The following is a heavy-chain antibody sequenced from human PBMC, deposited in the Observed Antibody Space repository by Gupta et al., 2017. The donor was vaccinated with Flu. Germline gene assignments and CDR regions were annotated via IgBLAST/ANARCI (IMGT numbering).Heavy chain of an antibody. J-gene: IGHJ1*01. CDR3: TQKSVSIEH. CDR2: ASYTGDDT. Sequence: EVQLLESGGGLIQPGGSLRLSCAASGSIFNRYAMAWVRQAPGEGLEWVAAASYTGDDTYYADSVKGRFTVSRDNSRNTLYLQMDSLRAEDTAVYYCTQKSVSIEHWGQGTLVTVSS. CDR1: GSIFNRYA. V-gene: IGHV3-23*01.